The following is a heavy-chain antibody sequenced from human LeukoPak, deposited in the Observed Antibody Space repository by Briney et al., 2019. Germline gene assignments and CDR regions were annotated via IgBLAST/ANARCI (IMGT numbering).Heavy chain of an antibody. CDR1: GYTFTSYG. D-gene: IGHD6-19*01. J-gene: IGHJ3*02. CDR3: ARERGTLAVAGDAVDI. CDR2: INPNSGGT. Sequence: GASVKVSCKASGYTFTSYGISWVRQAPGQGLEWMGWINPNSGGTNYAQKFQGRVTMTRDTSISTAYMEVRRLTSDDTAVYYCARERGTLAVAGDAVDIWGQGTMVTVSS. V-gene: IGHV1-2*02.